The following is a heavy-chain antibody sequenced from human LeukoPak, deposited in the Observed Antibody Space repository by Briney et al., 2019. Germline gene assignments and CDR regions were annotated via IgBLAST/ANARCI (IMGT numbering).Heavy chain of an antibody. V-gene: IGHV1-2*06. CDR3: ARDYSRSSYSYGYDY. CDR1: GGTFSSHA. D-gene: IGHD5-18*01. J-gene: IGHJ4*02. CDR2: INPNSGGT. Sequence: ASVKVSCKASGGTFSSHAISWVRQAPGQGLEWMGRINPNSGGTNYAQKFQGRVTMTRDTSISTAYMELSRLRSDDTAVYYCARDYSRSSYSYGYDYWGQGTLVTVSS.